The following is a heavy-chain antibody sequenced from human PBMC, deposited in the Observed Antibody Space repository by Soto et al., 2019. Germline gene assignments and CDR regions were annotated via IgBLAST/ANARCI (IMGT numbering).Heavy chain of an antibody. Sequence: PSETLSLTCAFYGGSFSGHSWTWIRQSPGKGLEWIGDINHSGRVNYSPSLKSRVTISLDTSKNQFSLTLSAVTAADTAMYYCSTRAYDTNGYYRFDPWGQGTLVTVSS. CDR1: GGSFSGHS. J-gene: IGHJ5*01. D-gene: IGHD3-22*01. CDR3: STRAYDTNGYYRFDP. CDR2: INHSGRV. V-gene: IGHV4-34*01.